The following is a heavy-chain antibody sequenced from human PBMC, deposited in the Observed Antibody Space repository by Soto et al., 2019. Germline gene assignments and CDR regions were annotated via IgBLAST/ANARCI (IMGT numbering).Heavy chain of an antibody. CDR1: GGSINSGDYA. Sequence: QLQLQESGSGLVKPSQTLSLACGVSGGSINSGDYAWSWIRQPPGKGLEWMGYIYHSGSTYYNPSLNSRVTILIDRSKNQFSLKLSSVTAADTAVYYCAGIPIAAAGGGLDVWGQGTTVTVSS. V-gene: IGHV4-30-2*01. CDR3: AGIPIAAAGGGLDV. CDR2: IYHSGST. D-gene: IGHD6-13*01. J-gene: IGHJ6*02.